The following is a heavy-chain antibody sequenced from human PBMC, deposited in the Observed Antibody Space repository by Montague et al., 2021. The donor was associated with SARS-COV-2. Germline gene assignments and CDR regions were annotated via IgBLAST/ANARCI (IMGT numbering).Heavy chain of an antibody. CDR3: ARGWFSPMLVVVIRGPFDY. D-gene: IGHD3-22*01. J-gene: IGHJ4*02. V-gene: IGHV4-39*07. Sequence: SETLSLTCTVSGGSISSSSYYWGWIRQPPGKGLEWIGTIYYSGSTYYNPSLESRVTISVDTSKNQFSLKLSSVTAADTAVYYCARGWFSPMLVVVIRGPFDYWGQGALVTGSS. CDR2: IYYSGST. CDR1: GGSISSSSYY.